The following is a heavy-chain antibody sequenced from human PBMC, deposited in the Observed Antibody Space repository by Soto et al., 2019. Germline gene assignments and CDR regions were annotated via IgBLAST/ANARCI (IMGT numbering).Heavy chain of an antibody. CDR3: ARVDCSGASCYSFY. V-gene: IGHV4-59*01. CDR1: GGSIRSYY. CDR2: IYYSGST. Sequence: SETLSLTCTVSGGSIRSYYWSWIRQPPGKGLEWIGYIYYSGSTNYNPSLKSRVTISVDTSKNQFSLKLNSVTAADTAVYYCARVDCSGASCYSFYWGQGTLVTVSS. D-gene: IGHD2-15*01. J-gene: IGHJ4*02.